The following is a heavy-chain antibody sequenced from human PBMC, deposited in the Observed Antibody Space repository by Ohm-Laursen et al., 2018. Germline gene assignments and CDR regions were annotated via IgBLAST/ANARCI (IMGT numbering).Heavy chain of an antibody. CDR3: ARDRGQRSGIDY. Sequence: SLRLSCSASGFTFSSSDLHWVRQATGKGLEWVSAIGPAGDTYYPVSVKGRFTISRDNAKLSIYLEMNSLRAEDTAVYYCARDRGQRSGIDYWGQGTLVTVSS. J-gene: IGHJ4*02. CDR2: IGPAGDT. CDR1: GFTFSSSD. V-gene: IGHV3-13*01. D-gene: IGHD5-12*01.